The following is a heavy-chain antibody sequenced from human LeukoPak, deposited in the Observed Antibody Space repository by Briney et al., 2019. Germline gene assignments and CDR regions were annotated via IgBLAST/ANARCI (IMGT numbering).Heavy chain of an antibody. D-gene: IGHD3-22*01. Sequence: PGGSLRLSCAASGFTFSSYGMHWVRQAPGKGLEWVAVIWYDGSNKYYADSVKGRFTISRDNSKNTLYLQMNSLRAEDTAVYYCARGYYDSSGYYDEEALDYWGQGTLVTVSS. J-gene: IGHJ4*02. CDR2: IWYDGSNK. V-gene: IGHV3-33*01. CDR1: GFTFSSYG. CDR3: ARGYYDSSGYYDEEALDY.